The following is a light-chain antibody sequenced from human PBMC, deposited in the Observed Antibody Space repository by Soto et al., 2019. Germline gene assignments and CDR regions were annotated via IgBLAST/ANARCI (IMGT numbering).Light chain of an antibody. Sequence: DIQMTQSPSSLSASVGDRVTITCRASQSMSSYLNWYQQKPGKAPKLLIYAASSLQSGVPSRFSVSGSGTDFTLTISSLRPEDFATYYCQQSYSTPYTFGQGTKLEIK. CDR3: QQSYSTPYT. CDR2: AAS. V-gene: IGKV1-39*01. CDR1: QSMSSY. J-gene: IGKJ2*01.